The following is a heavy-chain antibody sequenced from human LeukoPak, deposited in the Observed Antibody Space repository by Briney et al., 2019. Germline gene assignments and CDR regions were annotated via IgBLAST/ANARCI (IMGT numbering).Heavy chain of an antibody. CDR2: MSYDGSNK. J-gene: IGHJ4*02. CDR3: GKEDY. Sequence: GGSLRLSCAASGFTFSSYAMHWVRQAPGKGLEWVAVMSYDGSNKHYADSVRGRFTISRDNSKNTLYLQMDSLRAEDTALYYCGKEDYWGQGTLVTVSS. V-gene: IGHV3-30*04. CDR1: GFTFSSYA.